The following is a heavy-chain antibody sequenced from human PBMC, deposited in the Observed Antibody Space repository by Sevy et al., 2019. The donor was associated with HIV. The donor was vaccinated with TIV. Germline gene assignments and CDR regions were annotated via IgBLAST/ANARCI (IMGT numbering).Heavy chain of an antibody. CDR2: IWFDGSNS. J-gene: IGHJ4*02. CDR1: GFTLNAYW. D-gene: IGHD4-17*01. CDR3: ARDHEFYDYGDYGPTFFPDY. Sequence: GGSLRLSCAASGFTLNAYWMHWVRQAPGKGLEWVALIWFDGSNSYYADSVKGRFTISRDTSKNTVYLQMNSLRAEDTAVYYCARDHEFYDYGDYGPTFFPDYWGQGNLVTVSS. V-gene: IGHV3-33*08.